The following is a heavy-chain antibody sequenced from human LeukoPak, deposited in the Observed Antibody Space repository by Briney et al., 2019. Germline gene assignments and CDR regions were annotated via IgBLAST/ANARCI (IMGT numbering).Heavy chain of an antibody. Sequence: GGSLRLSCAASGFTFSNYGMNWVRQAPGKGLEWVSALSSSGGSTYYADSVKGRFTISRDNAKNSLYLQMNSLRAEDTALYHCARTGYSSSWYYFDYWGQGTLVTVSS. V-gene: IGHV3-23*01. D-gene: IGHD6-13*01. J-gene: IGHJ4*02. CDR1: GFTFSNYG. CDR2: LSSSGGST. CDR3: ARTGYSSSWYYFDY.